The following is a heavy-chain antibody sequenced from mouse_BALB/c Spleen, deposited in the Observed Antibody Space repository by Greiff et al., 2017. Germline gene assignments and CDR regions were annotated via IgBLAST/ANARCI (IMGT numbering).Heavy chain of an antibody. V-gene: IGHV1-87*01. J-gene: IGHJ3*01. D-gene: IGHD2-3*01. CDR3: SRGGYDGYLAWFAY. CDR2: IYPGDGDT. Sequence: VQVVESGAELARPGASVKLSCKASGYTFTSYWMQWVKQRPGQGLEWIGAIYPGDGDTRYTQKFKGKATLTADKSSSTAYMQLSSLASEDSAVYYCSRGGYDGYLAWFAYWGQGTLVTVSA. CDR1: GYTFTSYW.